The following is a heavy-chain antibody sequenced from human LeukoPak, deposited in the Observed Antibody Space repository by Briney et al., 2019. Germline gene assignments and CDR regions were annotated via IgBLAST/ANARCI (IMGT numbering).Heavy chain of an antibody. Sequence: GGSLRLSCAASGFTFSSYKMNWVRQAPGKGLEWVSYISSSGSTIYYADSVKGRFTISRDNAKNSLYLQMNSLRAEDTAVYYCARGTAPAVYYYYGMDVWGQGTTVTVSS. V-gene: IGHV3-48*03. CDR2: ISSSGSTI. J-gene: IGHJ6*02. CDR1: GFTFSSYK. D-gene: IGHD1-1*01. CDR3: ARGTAPAVYYYYGMDV.